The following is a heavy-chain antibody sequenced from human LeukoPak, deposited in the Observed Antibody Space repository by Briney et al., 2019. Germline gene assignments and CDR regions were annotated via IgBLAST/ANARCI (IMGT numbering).Heavy chain of an antibody. CDR1: GDSVSSNSAA. D-gene: IGHD6-13*01. CDR2: TYYRSKWYN. J-gene: IGHJ3*02. CDR3: ARREPGIVASALDAFDI. Sequence: SQTLSLTCAISGDSVSSNSAAWNWIRQSPSRGLEWLGRTYYRSKWYNDYAVSVKSRITINPDTSKNQFSLQLNSVTPEDTAVYYCARREPGIVASALDAFDIWGQGTMVTVSS. V-gene: IGHV6-1*01.